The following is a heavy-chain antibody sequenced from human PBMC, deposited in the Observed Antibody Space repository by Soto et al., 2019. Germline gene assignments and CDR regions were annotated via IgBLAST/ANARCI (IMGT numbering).Heavy chain of an antibody. CDR3: ARGGELLWFGDRVPVGWFDP. V-gene: IGHV4-30-2*01. Sequence: PSETLSLTCAVSGGSISSGGYSWSWIRQPPGKGLEWIGYIYHSGSTYYNPSLKSRVTISVDRSKNQFSLKLSSVTAADTAVYYCARGGELLWFGDRVPVGWFDPWGQGTLVTVS. CDR2: IYHSGST. CDR1: GGSISSGGYS. D-gene: IGHD3-10*01. J-gene: IGHJ5*02.